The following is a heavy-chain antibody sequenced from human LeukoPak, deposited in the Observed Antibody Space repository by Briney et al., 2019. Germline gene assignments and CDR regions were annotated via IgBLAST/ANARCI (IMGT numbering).Heavy chain of an antibody. D-gene: IGHD2/OR15-2a*01. Sequence: GGSLRLSCAASGFTFSSYAMSWVRQAPGKGLEWVSTISDSGDNTYYADSVKGRLTISRDNSKNTLYLHMDELRVGDTAVYYCAKSHSVTYGGFFDYWGQGTLVTVSS. V-gene: IGHV3-23*01. CDR2: ISDSGDNT. J-gene: IGHJ4*02. CDR3: AKSHSVTYGGFFDY. CDR1: GFTFSSYA.